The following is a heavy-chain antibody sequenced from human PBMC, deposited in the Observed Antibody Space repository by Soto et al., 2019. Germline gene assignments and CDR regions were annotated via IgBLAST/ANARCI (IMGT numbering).Heavy chain of an antibody. CDR3: VRANSPYY. V-gene: IGHV3-48*02. J-gene: IGHJ4*02. CDR1: GVTFSSYS. CDR2: ISSGSSTI. Sequence: PGGSLRLSCASSGVTFSSYSMNWVRQAPGKGLEWVSYISSGSSTIYYADSVKGRFTISRDNAKNSLYLQMNSLRDEDTAVYYCVRANSPYYWGQGTLVTVSS.